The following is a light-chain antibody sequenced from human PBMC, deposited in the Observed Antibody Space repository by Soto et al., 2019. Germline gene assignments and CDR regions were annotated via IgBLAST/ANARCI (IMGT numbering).Light chain of an antibody. V-gene: IGKV1-5*01. CDR1: QSISNR. CDR3: QQYHGYSLT. Sequence: DIQITQSPSTVSASVGDRVTITCRASQSISNRLAWYQQKPGKAPKVVIYDASSLESGVPSRFSGSGSGIEFILTISGLQPDDFATYYCQQYHGYSLTFGQGTKVDIK. CDR2: DAS. J-gene: IGKJ1*01.